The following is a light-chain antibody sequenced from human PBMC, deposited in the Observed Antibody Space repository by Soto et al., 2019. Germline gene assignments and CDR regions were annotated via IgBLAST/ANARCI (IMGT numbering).Light chain of an antibody. Sequence: QSALTQPASVSGSPGQSITISCTGTSSDVGGYNYVSWYQLHPAKAPKLMIYEVSNRPSGVSDRFSGSRSGNTASLTISGLQAEDESDYYCISYTRSSTWVFGGGTKLTVL. J-gene: IGLJ3*02. CDR1: SSDVGGYNY. CDR2: EVS. V-gene: IGLV2-14*01. CDR3: ISYTRSSTWV.